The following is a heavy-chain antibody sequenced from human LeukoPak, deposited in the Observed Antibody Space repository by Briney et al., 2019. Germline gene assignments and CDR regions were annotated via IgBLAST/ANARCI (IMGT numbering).Heavy chain of an antibody. Sequence: QTGGSLRLSCAASGFTFSSYWMHWVRQAPGKGLVWVSRINTDGSSTSYADSVQGRFTISRDNSKNTMYLQMNSLRAEDTAVYYCTKMGFIQRWLGLDFWGQGTMVTVSS. CDR2: INTDGSST. D-gene: IGHD5-18*01. V-gene: IGHV3-74*01. J-gene: IGHJ4*02. CDR1: GFTFSSYW. CDR3: TKMGFIQRWLGLDF.